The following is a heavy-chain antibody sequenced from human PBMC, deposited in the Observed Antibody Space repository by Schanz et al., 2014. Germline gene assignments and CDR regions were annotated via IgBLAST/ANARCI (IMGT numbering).Heavy chain of an antibody. CDR2: IYASGAT. J-gene: IGHJ4*02. V-gene: IGHV3-66*01. Sequence: EVQLVESGGGFVQPGGSLGLSCAVSGFTVSSDHMSWVRQAPGKGLEWVSTIYASGATYYADSVKRRFNISRDISKNTLHLQVTSLRAEDTAIDYCARDGKYYGSRNYYKTPYYFDYWGRGTLVTVSS. CDR1: GFTVSSDH. D-gene: IGHD3-10*01. CDR3: ARDGKYYGSRNYYKTPYYFDY.